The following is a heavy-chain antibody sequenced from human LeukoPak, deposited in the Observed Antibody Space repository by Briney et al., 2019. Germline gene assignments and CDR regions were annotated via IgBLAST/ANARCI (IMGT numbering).Heavy chain of an antibody. V-gene: IGHV1-46*01. CDR3: ARDSDLAAAGTFSFLDY. CDR2: INPSGGST. CDR1: GYTFTSYY. D-gene: IGHD6-13*01. Sequence: GASVKVSCKASGYTFTSYYMHWVRQAPGQGLEWMGIINPSGGSTSYAQKFQGRVTMTRDTSISTAYMELSRLRSDDTAVYYCARDSDLAAAGTFSFLDYWGQGTLVTVSS. J-gene: IGHJ4*02.